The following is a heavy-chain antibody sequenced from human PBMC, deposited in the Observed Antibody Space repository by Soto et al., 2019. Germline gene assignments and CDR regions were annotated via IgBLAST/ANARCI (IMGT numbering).Heavy chain of an antibody. CDR1: GYSFTSYW. J-gene: IGHJ2*01. CDR3: ARHVHSSCSHWYFDL. V-gene: IGHV5-10-1*01. Sequence: GESLKISCKGSGYSFTSYWISWVRQMPGKGLEWMGRIDPSDSYTNYSPSFQGHVTISADKSISTAYLQWSSLKASDTAMYYCARHVHSSCSHWYFDLWGRGTLVTVSS. D-gene: IGHD6-13*01. CDR2: IDPSDSYT.